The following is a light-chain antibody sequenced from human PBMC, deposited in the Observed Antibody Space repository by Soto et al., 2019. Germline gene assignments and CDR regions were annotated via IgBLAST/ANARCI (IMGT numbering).Light chain of an antibody. CDR3: QQYYSWPRT. J-gene: IGKJ1*01. Sequence: MVMTQSSPTLSVSAGEGAPPSCWASQSVSSNLAWYQQKPGQAPRLLMYGVSTMDSGIPARFSGSGSGTEFTLTISSLQSEDFAVYYCQQYYSWPRTFGQGTKVDIK. CDR1: QSVSSN. CDR2: GVS. V-gene: IGKV3-15*01.